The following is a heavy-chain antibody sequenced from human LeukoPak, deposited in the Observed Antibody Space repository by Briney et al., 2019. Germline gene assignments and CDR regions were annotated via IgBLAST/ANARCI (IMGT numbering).Heavy chain of an antibody. D-gene: IGHD6-6*01. CDR1: GLTFSSYA. J-gene: IGHJ3*02. V-gene: IGHV3-23*01. CDR2: ISGSGGST. CDR3: AKGRRASIAAPELAFDI. Sequence: PGGSLRLSCAASGLTFSSYAMSWVRQAPGKGLEWVSAISGSGGSTYYADSVKGRFTISRDNSKNTLYLQMNSLRAEDTAVYYCAKGRRASIAAPELAFDIWGQGTMVTVSS.